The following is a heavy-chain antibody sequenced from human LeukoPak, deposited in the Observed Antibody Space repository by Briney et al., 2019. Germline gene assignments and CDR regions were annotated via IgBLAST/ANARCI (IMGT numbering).Heavy chain of an antibody. CDR1: GYRFTSYW. J-gene: IGHJ4*02. CDR2: IYPGDSDT. V-gene: IGHV5-51*01. D-gene: IGHD6-6*01. Sequence: GESLKISCKVSGYRFTSYWIGWVRQMPGKGLEWMGTIYPGDSDTSHSPSFQGQVTISADQSISTAYLQWSSLKASDTAIYYCARHIFSSSYFDYWGQGTLVTVSS. CDR3: ARHIFSSSYFDY.